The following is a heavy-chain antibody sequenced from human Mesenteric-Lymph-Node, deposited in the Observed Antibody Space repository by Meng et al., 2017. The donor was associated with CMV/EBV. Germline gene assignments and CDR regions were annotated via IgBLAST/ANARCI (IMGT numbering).Heavy chain of an antibody. J-gene: IGHJ6*02. Sequence: GESLKISCAGTGFTFSRHHMNWVRQAPGKGLEWIAYISSSSSDTIFYADSVKGRFIISRDNSKNSLYLQMNSLGSEDTALYYCTKPLPCSTTTCLYAMDVWGQGTTVTVSS. D-gene: IGHD2-2*01. CDR1: GFTFSRHH. V-gene: IGHV3-21*05. CDR2: ISSSSSDTI. CDR3: TKPLPCSTTTCLYAMDV.